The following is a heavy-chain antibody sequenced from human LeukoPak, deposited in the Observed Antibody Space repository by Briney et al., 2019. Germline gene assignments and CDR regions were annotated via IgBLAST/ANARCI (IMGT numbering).Heavy chain of an antibody. V-gene: IGHV5-51*01. D-gene: IGHD6-19*01. J-gene: IGHJ5*02. Sequence: GASLKISFKGSGYRFTSYWIGWVRPMPGKGLEWMGIIYPGDSDTRYSPSFQGQVTISADKSISTAYLQWSSLKASDTAMYYCARQWLVDPNWFDPWGQGTLVTVSS. CDR3: ARQWLVDPNWFDP. CDR1: GYRFTSYW. CDR2: IYPGDSDT.